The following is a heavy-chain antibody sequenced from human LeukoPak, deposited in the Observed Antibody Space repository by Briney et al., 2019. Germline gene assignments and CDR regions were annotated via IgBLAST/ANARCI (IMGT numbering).Heavy chain of an antibody. Sequence: PGGSLRLSCAASGFTFSSYEMSWVRQAPGKGLEWVSTISGSDGRSYYADSVKGRFTISRDNAANTLYLQMNSLRAEDTAVYYCAKAQYTNSRADYWGQGTLVTVSS. CDR3: AKAQYTNSRADY. J-gene: IGHJ4*02. V-gene: IGHV3-23*01. D-gene: IGHD6-6*01. CDR2: ISGSDGRS. CDR1: GFTFSSYE.